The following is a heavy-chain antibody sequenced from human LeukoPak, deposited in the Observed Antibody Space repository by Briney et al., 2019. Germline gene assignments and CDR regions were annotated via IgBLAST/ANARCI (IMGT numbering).Heavy chain of an antibody. CDR2: MNPSSGNT. V-gene: IGHV1-8*03. J-gene: IGHJ5*02. CDR3: ARDLFHSSGYYYADGLDP. CDR1: GYTFTSCD. D-gene: IGHD3-22*01. Sequence: ASVKVSCKASGYTFTSCDINWVRQATGQGLEWMGWMNPSSGNTGYAQKFQGRVTITRNTSISTAYMELSSLRSEDTAVYYCARDLFHSSGYYYADGLDPWGQGTLVTVSS.